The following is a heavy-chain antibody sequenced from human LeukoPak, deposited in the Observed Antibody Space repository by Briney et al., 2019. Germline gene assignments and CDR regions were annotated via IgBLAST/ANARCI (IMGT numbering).Heavy chain of an antibody. CDR3: VRDPSNTSGWYIYFDY. CDR1: GYTFTRYG. V-gene: IGHV1-18*01. J-gene: IGHJ4*02. Sequence: GASVKVSCKPSGYTFTRYGISWVRQAPGQGLEWMGWISTYNGDTKYAQKFQGRVTLTKDTPTSTAYMELRSLRSDDTAVYYCVRDPSNTSGWYIYFDYWGQGTLVTVPS. CDR2: ISTYNGDT. D-gene: IGHD6-19*01.